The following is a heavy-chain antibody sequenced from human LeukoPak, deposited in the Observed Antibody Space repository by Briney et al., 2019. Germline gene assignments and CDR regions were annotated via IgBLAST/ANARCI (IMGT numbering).Heavy chain of an antibody. Sequence: GGSLRLSCAASGFTFSSYAMHWVRQAPGKVLEWVAVISYDGSNKYYADSVKGRFTISRDNSKNTLYLQMNSLRAEDTAVYYCARAPRRAPQMAYYFDYWGQGTLVTVSS. D-gene: IGHD2-8*01. CDR1: GFTFSSYA. J-gene: IGHJ4*02. CDR2: ISYDGSNK. CDR3: ARAPRRAPQMAYYFDY. V-gene: IGHV3-30*04.